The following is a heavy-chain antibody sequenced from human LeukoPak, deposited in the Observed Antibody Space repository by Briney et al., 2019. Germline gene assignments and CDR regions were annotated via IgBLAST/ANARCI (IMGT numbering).Heavy chain of an antibody. D-gene: IGHD5-24*01. J-gene: IGHJ4*02. CDR3: AKERIEMATITLFDC. CDR1: GFTFSSYG. CDR2: IWYDGSNK. Sequence: GGSLRLSCAASGFTFSSYGMHWVRQAPGKGLEWVAVIWYDGSNKYYADSVKGRFTISRDNSKNTLYLQMNSLRAEDTAVYYCAKERIEMATITLFDCWGQGTLVTVSS. V-gene: IGHV3-33*06.